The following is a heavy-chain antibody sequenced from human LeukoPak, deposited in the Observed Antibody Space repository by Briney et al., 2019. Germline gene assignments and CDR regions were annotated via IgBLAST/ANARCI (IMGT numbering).Heavy chain of an antibody. V-gene: IGHV4-4*07. D-gene: IGHD3-22*01. CDR2: IYTSGST. J-gene: IGHJ3*02. CDR3: ARRVYYYDSSGYYYSVYAFDI. CDR1: GGSISSYY. Sequence: PSETLSLTCTVSGGSISSYYWSWIRQPAGKGLEWIGRIYTSGSTNYNPSLKSRVTMSVDTSKNQFSLKLSSVTAADTAVYYCARRVYYYDSSGYYYSVYAFDIWGQGTMVTVSS.